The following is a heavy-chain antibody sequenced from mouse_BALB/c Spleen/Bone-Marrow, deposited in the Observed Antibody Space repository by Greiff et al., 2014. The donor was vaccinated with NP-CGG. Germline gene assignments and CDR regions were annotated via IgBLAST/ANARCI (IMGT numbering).Heavy chain of an antibody. D-gene: IGHD2-14*01. CDR2: IDPAIFT. J-gene: IGHJ1*01. CDR3: ANYRYGWYFDV. V-gene: IGHV14-3*02. CDR1: GFNIKDTY. Sequence: VQLKESGAELVKPGASVKLSCTASGFNIKDTYLHWVKQRPEQGLDWIGRIDPAIFTKYDPKFQDKAAITADTSSNTAYLHLSSLTSEDDAVYYCANYRYGWYFDVWGAGTTVTVSS.